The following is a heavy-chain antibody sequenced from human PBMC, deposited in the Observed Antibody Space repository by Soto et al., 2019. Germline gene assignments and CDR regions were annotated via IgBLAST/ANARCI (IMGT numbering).Heavy chain of an antibody. Sequence: ASVKASCKASGYTFTSYGISWVRQAPGQGLEWMGWISAYNGNTNYAQKLQGRVTMTTDTSTSTAYMELRSLRSDDTAVYYCARDGWGSGWSREFDYWGQGTLVTVSS. V-gene: IGHV1-18*01. CDR1: GYTFTSYG. CDR3: ARDGWGSGWSREFDY. D-gene: IGHD6-19*01. CDR2: ISAYNGNT. J-gene: IGHJ4*02.